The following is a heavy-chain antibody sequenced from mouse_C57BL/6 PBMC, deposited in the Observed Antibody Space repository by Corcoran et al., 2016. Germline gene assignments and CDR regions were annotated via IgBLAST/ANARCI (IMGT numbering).Heavy chain of an antibody. CDR2: INPSNGGT. J-gene: IGHJ2*01. D-gene: IGHD1-1*01. V-gene: IGHV1-53*01. CDR1: GYTFTSYW. Sequence: QVQLQQPGAELVMPGASVKLSCKASGYTFTSYWMHWVKQRPGQGLEWIGNINPSNGGTNYNEKFKSKATLTVDKSSSTAYMQLSSLTSEDSAVYYCAREGDYITTVVAFDYWGQGTTLTVSS. CDR3: AREGDYITTVVAFDY.